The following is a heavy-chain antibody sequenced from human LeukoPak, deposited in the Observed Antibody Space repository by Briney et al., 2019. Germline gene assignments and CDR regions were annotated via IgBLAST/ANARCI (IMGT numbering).Heavy chain of an antibody. J-gene: IGHJ4*02. Sequence: GASVKVSCKASGGTFSSYAISWVRQAPGQGLEWMGGIIPIFGTANYAQKFQGRVTITADESTSTAYMELSSLRSEDTAVYYCARDLYSGTYSSGYWGQGTRAIVSS. D-gene: IGHD1-26*01. V-gene: IGHV1-69*13. CDR1: GGTFSSYA. CDR2: IIPIFGTA. CDR3: ARDLYSGTYSSGY.